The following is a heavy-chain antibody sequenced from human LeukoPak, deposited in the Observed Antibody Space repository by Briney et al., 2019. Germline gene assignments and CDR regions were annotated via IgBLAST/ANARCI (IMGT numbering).Heavy chain of an antibody. CDR2: INHSGST. Sequence: SETLSLTCAVYGGSFSSYYWSWIRQPPGKGLEWIGEINHSGSTNYNPSLKSRVTISVDTSKIQFSLKLSSVTAADTAVYYCASFGRGVPAAIPSYWGQGTLVTVSS. V-gene: IGHV4-34*01. CDR3: ASFGRGVPAAIPSY. CDR1: GGSFSSYY. J-gene: IGHJ4*02. D-gene: IGHD2-2*01.